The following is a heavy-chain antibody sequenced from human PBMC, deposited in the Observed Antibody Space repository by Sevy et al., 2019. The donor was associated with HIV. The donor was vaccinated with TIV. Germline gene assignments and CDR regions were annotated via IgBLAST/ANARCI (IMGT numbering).Heavy chain of an antibody. CDR1: GLTFTNAW. CDR2: IRQDGNEI. J-gene: IGHJ4*02. CDR3: ARRYFDV. Sequence: GGSMRLSCAASGLTFTNAWMNWVRQAPGKGLEWVANIRQDGNEIYYADSVKGRFTISRDNAMQSLYLEMNNLRVEDSGIYYCARRYFDVWGQGTLVTVSS. V-gene: IGHV3-7*01.